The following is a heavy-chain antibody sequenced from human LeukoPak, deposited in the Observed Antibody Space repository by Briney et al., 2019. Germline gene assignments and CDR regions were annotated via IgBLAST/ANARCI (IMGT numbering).Heavy chain of an antibody. CDR2: IIPILFIA. J-gene: IGHJ6*02. CDR1: GGTFSSYS. CDR3: ARLTLGYCSSTSCYESKYGMDV. D-gene: IGHD2-2*01. V-gene: IGHV1-69*02. Sequence: SVNVSCKASGGTFSSYSISWVRQAPGQALEWIGRIIPILFIANYAQKFQGRVTITADKSTSTAYMELSSLRSEDTAVYYCARLTLGYCSSTSCYESKYGMDVWGQGTTVTVSS.